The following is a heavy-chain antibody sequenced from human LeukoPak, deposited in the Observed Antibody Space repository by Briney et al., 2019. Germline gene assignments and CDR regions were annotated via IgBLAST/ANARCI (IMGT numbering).Heavy chain of an antibody. CDR1: GFTFSSYA. CDR2: ISGSGGST. D-gene: IGHD1-7*01. V-gene: IGHV3-23*01. CDR3: ARPKNRENYWRAFDI. Sequence: GGSLRLSCAASGFTFSSYAMSWVRQAPGKGLEWVSAISGSGGSTYYADSVKGRFTISRDNSKNTLYLQMNSLRAEDTAVYYCARPKNRENYWRAFDIWGQGTMVTVSS. J-gene: IGHJ3*02.